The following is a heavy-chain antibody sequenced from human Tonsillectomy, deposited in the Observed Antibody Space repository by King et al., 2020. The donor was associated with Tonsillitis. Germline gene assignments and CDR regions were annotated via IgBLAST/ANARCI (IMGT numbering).Heavy chain of an antibody. CDR2: XNPNSGGT. D-gene: IGHD6-13*01. CDR1: GYTFTDYY. J-gene: IGHJ4*02. CDR3: ASGRMAAADTGLFDY. V-gene: IGHV1-2*04. Sequence: VQLVESGTEVKKPGASVKVSCKASGYTFTDYYMHWVRQAPGQGLEWMGXXNPNSGGTNYAQKFQGWVTMTRDPPISTAYMELSXLTSDDTAVYYCASGRMAAADTGLFDYWGQGTLVIVSS.